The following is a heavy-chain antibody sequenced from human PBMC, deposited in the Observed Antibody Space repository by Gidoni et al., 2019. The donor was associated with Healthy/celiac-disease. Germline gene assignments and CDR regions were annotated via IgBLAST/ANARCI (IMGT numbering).Heavy chain of an antibody. J-gene: IGHJ6*02. V-gene: IGHV2-5*01. CDR1: GFSLSTSGVG. CDR2: IYWNDDK. CDR3: AHCLNYYDSSGYYYSAYYGMDV. Sequence: QITLKESGPTLVKPTQTLTLTCTFSGFSLSTSGVGVGWIRQPPGKALEWLALIYWNDDKRYSPSLKSRLTITKDTSKNQVVLTMTNMDPVDTATYYCAHCLNYYDSSGYYYSAYYGMDVWGQGTTVTVSS. D-gene: IGHD3-22*01.